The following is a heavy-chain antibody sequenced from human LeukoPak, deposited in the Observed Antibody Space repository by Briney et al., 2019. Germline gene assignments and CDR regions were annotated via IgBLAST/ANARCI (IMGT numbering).Heavy chain of an antibody. CDR2: ISSSSSYI. V-gene: IGHV3-21*01. CDR1: GFTFSSYS. Sequence: PGGSLRLSCAASGFTFSSYSMNWVRQAPGKGLEWVSSISSSSSYIYYADSVKGRFTISRDNAKNSLYLQMNSLRAEDTAVYYCARRIAAAGIEYFDYWGQGTLVTVSS. J-gene: IGHJ4*02. D-gene: IGHD6-13*01. CDR3: ARRIAAAGIEYFDY.